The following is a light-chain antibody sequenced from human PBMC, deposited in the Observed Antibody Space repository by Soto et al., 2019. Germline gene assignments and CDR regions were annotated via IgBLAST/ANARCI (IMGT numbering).Light chain of an antibody. CDR3: ASLDNRLSEGRV. J-gene: IGLJ1*01. V-gene: IGLV1-51*02. CDR1: GSKIGNNY. Sequence: QSVLTQPPSVSAAPGQTVTISCSGSGSKIGNNYVAWYQHLPGAAPKLLIFETNRRPAGIPDRFAGSKSGSSATPGITGHQTADEGDDYGASLDNRLSEGRVFGPGTKLTVL. CDR2: ETN.